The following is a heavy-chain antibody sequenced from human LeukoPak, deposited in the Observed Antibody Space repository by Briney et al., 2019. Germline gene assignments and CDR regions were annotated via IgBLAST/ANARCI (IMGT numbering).Heavy chain of an antibody. D-gene: IGHD6-19*01. CDR3: ARSSPGIAVAGSGY. CDR2: INREGSST. J-gene: IGHJ1*01. Sequence: HPGGSLRLSCAASGFTSSSYWMHWVRQAPGKGLVWVARINREGSSTTYADSVKRRFTISRDNAKNTLYLQMHSLSAEDTAVYYCARSSPGIAVAGSGYWGQGPLVTVSS. CDR1: GFTSSSYW. V-gene: IGHV3-74*01.